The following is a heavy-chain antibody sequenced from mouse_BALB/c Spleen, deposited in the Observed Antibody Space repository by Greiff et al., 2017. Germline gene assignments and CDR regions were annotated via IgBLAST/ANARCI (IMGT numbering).Heavy chain of an antibody. CDR3: ARSGSFYCAMDY. CDR2: INPNNGGT. J-gene: IGHJ4*01. V-gene: IGHV1-18*01. D-gene: IGHD3-1*01. CDR1: GYTFTDYN. Sequence: EVQLQQSGPELVKPGASVKIPCTASGYTFTDYNMDWVKQSHGKSLEWIGDINPNNGGTIYNQKFKGKATLTVDKSSSTAYMELRSLTSEDTAVYYCARSGSFYCAMDYWGQGTSVTVSS.